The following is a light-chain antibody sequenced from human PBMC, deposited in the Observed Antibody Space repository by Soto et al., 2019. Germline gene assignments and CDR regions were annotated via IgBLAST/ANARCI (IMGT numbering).Light chain of an antibody. Sequence: QSLLTQPPSVSGAPGQRVTISCTGSSSKIGAGYDVHWYQRLPGTAPKRLIYGNSNRPSGVPDRFSGSKSGTSASLAITGLQAEDEADYYCQSYDSSLRGSRGFGTGTXVTVL. J-gene: IGLJ1*01. V-gene: IGLV1-40*01. CDR1: SSKIGAGYD. CDR3: QSYDSSLRGSRG. CDR2: GNS.